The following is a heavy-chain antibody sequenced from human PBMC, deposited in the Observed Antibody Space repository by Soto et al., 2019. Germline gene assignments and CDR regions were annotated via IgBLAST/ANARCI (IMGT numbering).Heavy chain of an antibody. CDR3: AHRRKAPRSLTNSCDP. CDR2: IYWNDDK. J-gene: IGHJ5*02. CDR1: GFSLSTSGVG. Sequence: GSGPTLVNPTQTLTLTCTFSGFSLSTSGVGVGWIRQPPGKALEWLALIYWNDDKRYSPSLKSRLTITKDTSKNQVVLTMTNMDPVDTATYYCAHRRKAPRSLTNSCDPWGQGTLVTVSS. D-gene: IGHD3-10*01. V-gene: IGHV2-5*01.